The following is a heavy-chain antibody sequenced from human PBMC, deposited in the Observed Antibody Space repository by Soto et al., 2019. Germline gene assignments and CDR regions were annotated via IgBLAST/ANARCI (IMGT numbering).Heavy chain of an antibody. J-gene: IGHJ4*02. Sequence: SETLSLSCSVSGCFISGHYWCWVRPEPGKGLEWIGYLYYTGSTNYNASLKSQVTMSLDTSKNQFSLMLTSVTAADTAVYYCARVGATVTSQALGFDHWGQGTLVKVS. CDR2: LYYTGST. V-gene: IGHV4-59*11. CDR1: GCFISGHY. CDR3: ARVGATVTSQALGFDH. D-gene: IGHD4-17*01.